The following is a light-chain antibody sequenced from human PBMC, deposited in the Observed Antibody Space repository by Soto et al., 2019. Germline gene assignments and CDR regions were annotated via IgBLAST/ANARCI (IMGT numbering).Light chain of an antibody. CDR2: DAS. CDR3: QQSYSTHPWT. J-gene: IGKJ1*01. Sequence: DIQMTQTPSTLSASVGDRVTITCRSSQSISSWLAWYQQKPVKAPKLLIXDASSLQTGVPSRFSGSGSGTDFSLTISSLQHEDFATYYCQQSYSTHPWTFGQGTKVDIK. CDR1: QSISSW. V-gene: IGKV1-39*01.